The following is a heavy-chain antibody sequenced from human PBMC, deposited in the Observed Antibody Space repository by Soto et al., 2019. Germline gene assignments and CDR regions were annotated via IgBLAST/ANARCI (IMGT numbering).Heavy chain of an antibody. J-gene: IGHJ4*02. V-gene: IGHV4-30-2*01. CDR3: ARVPDY. CDR2: SYHSVST. Sequence: QLQLQESGSGLVKPSQTLSLTCAVSGGSISSGGYSWSWISQPPGQGLEWIAYSYHSVSTYYNPSLTSRVTTSVDRSKTQFSLKLSFVTAAGTAVYSWARVPDYWGQGTLVTVSS. CDR1: GGSISSGGYS.